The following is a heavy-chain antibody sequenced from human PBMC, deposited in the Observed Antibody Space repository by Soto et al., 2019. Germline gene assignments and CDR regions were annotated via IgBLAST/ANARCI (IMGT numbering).Heavy chain of an antibody. CDR3: ARGEESGSYANYYYYGMDV. CDR1: GFTVSSNY. J-gene: IGHJ6*02. CDR2: IYSGGST. Sequence: GGSLRLSCAASGFTVSSNYMSWVRQAPGKGLEWVSVIYSGGSTYYADSVKGRFTISRDNSKNTLYLQMNSLRAEDAAVYYCARGEESGSYANYYYYGMDVWGQGTTVTVSS. V-gene: IGHV3-53*01. D-gene: IGHD1-26*01.